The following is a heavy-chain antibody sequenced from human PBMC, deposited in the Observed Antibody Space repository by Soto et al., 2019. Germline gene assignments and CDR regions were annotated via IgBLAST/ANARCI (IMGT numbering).Heavy chain of an antibody. D-gene: IGHD6-19*01. CDR1: GCSISGYY. J-gene: IGHJ3*02. CDR3: ARELSDVAAEGFSPGAFDI. Sequence: PXETLSLTCTVAGCSISGYYWSWIRQPAGKGLEWIGRIYTSGSTNYNPSLKSRVTMSVDTSKNQFSLKLSSVTAADTAVYYCARELSDVAAEGFSPGAFDIWGQGKMVTVSS. V-gene: IGHV4-4*07. CDR2: IYTSGST.